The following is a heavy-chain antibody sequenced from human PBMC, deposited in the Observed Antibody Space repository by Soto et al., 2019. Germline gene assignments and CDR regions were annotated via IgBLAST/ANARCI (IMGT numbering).Heavy chain of an antibody. CDR3: AKELFYNSGRPFDY. CDR2: ISDSGRTT. D-gene: IGHD3-10*01. CDR1: GFAFSSYA. V-gene: IGHV3-23*01. J-gene: IGHJ4*02. Sequence: EVHLLESGGGLVQPGGSLRLSCAASGFAFSSYAMTWVRQAPGKGLEWVSSISDSGRTTFYADSVKGRFTVPRDNSKNTLYLQMNSLRAEDTALYYCAKELFYNSGRPFDYWGQGTLVTVSS.